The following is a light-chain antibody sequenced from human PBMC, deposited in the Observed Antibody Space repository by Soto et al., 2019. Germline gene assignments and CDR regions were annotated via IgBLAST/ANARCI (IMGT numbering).Light chain of an antibody. V-gene: IGKV1-33*01. CDR3: QQYDNLPLMYT. J-gene: IGKJ2*01. Sequence: QMTQSPSSLFASVGDRVTITCQASQDISNYLNWYQQKPGKAPKLLIYDASNLETGVPSRFSGRGSGTDFTFTISSLQPEDIATYYCQQYDNLPLMYTFGQGTKLEIK. CDR1: QDISNY. CDR2: DAS.